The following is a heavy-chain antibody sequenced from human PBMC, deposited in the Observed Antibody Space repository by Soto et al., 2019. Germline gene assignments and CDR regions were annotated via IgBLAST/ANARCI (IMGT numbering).Heavy chain of an antibody. J-gene: IGHJ6*02. V-gene: IGHV1-69*13. D-gene: IGHD6-13*01. Sequence: SVKVSCKASGGTFSSYPISWVRQAPGQGLEWMGGIIPIFGTANYAQKFQGRVAITADESTSTAYMELSSLRSEDTAVYYCARGLAAAGTTPYYYSYCGMDVWGQGTTVTVS. CDR1: GGTFSSYP. CDR2: IIPIFGTA. CDR3: ARGLAAAGTTPYYYSYCGMDV.